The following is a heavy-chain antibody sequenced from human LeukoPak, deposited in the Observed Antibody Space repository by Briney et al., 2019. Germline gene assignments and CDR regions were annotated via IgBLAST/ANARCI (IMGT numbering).Heavy chain of an antibody. D-gene: IGHD2-8*01. Sequence: GSSVKVSCKASGGTFRTYAITWVRQAPGQGLEWMGGLIPMLGTANYAQQFRGRVTMTTDESATTAYMELSSLRSDDTAVYYCARDNVYWGQGTLVAVSS. J-gene: IGHJ4*02. V-gene: IGHV1-69*05. CDR3: ARDNVY. CDR1: GGTFRTYA. CDR2: LIPMLGTA.